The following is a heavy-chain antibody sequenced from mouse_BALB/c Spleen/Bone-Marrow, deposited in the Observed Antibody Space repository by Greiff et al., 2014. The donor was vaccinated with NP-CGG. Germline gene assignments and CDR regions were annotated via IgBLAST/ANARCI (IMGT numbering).Heavy chain of an antibody. J-gene: IGHJ4*01. Sequence: VQLQQSGPELVRPGVSVKISCKGSGYTFTDYAMHWVKQSHAKSLEWIGVINTYSGNTNYNQKFKGKATMTVDKSSSTAYMELARLTSEDSAIYYCARYDGYYGAMDYWGQGTSVTASS. D-gene: IGHD2-3*01. CDR1: GYTFTDYA. CDR3: ARYDGYYGAMDY. CDR2: INTYSGNT. V-gene: IGHV1-67*01.